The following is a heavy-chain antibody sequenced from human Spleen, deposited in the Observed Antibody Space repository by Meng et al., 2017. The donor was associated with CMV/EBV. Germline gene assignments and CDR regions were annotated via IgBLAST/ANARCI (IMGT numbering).Heavy chain of an antibody. CDR2: ISWNSDSV. CDR1: GFTFDDYA. J-gene: IGHJ4*02. CDR3: AKDGLGGDYYDSNGYFDY. Sequence: SLKISCTASGFTFDDYAMHWVRQAPGKGLEWVSSISWNSDSVGYAASVEGRFTISRDTGKNSLYLQMNSLRADDTALYFCAKDGLGGDYYDSNGYFDYWGLGTLVTVSS. V-gene: IGHV3-9*01. D-gene: IGHD3-22*01.